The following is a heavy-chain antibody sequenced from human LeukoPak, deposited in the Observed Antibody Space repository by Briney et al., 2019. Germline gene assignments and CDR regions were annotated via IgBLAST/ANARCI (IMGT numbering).Heavy chain of an antibody. J-gene: IGHJ5*02. D-gene: IGHD5-18*01. Sequence: GGSLRLSCAASGLTVSSNYMSWVGQAPGKGLGGAGVIFTGGSTYYADSLKGRFTISRDNSKNTLYLQMNSLRAEDTAVYYCARDRYGQVPYWFDPWGQGTLVTVSS. CDR2: IFTGGST. CDR1: GLTVSSNY. V-gene: IGHV3-53*01. CDR3: ARDRYGQVPYWFDP.